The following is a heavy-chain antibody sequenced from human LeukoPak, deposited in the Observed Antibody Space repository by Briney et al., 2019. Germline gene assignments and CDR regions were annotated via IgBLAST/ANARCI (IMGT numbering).Heavy chain of an antibody. J-gene: IGHJ1*01. CDR1: GFTFDDYA. CDR3: AKSHSGYYYGYFQH. Sequence: PGGSLRLSCAASGFTFDDYAMHWVRQAPGKGLEWVSGISWNSGSIGYADSVKGRFTISRDNAKNSLYLQMNSLRAEDTALYYCAKSHSGYYYGYFQHWGQGTLVTVSS. CDR2: ISWNSGSI. V-gene: IGHV3-9*01. D-gene: IGHD3-22*01.